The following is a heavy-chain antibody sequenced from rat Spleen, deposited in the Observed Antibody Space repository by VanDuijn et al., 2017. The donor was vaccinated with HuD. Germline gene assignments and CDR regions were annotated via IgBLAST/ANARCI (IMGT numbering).Heavy chain of an antibody. CDR1: GFTFSNYA. CDR3: ATGTTQSYFDC. V-gene: IGHV5S13*01. J-gene: IGHJ1*01. CDR2: ITNSGGNT. Sequence: EVQLVESGGGLVRPGRSLKLSCAASGFTFSNYAMAWVRQAPTKGLEWVASITNSGGNTDYRDSVKGRLNISRDTAKSTQYLQMDSLRSEDTATYYCATGTTQSYFDCWGPGTMVTVSS. D-gene: IGHD1-7*01.